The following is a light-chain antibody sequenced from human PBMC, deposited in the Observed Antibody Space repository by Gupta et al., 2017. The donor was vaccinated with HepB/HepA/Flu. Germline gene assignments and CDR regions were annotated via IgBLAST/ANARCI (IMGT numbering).Light chain of an antibody. CDR1: SSDVGAYNY. CDR3: SSYAGSNNLV. CDR2: EVN. J-gene: IGLJ2*01. Sequence: QSALTQPPSASGSPGQSVTISCTGTSSDVGAYNYVTWYQQHPGKAPKLMIYEVNKRPSGVPDRFSGSKSGNTASLTVSGLQAEDDADYYCSSYAGSNNLVFGGGTKLTVL. V-gene: IGLV2-8*01.